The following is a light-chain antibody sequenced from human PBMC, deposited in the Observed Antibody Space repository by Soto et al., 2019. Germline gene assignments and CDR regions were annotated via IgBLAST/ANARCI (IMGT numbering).Light chain of an antibody. Sequence: QSALTQPASVSGSPGQSITISCTGTSSDVGGYNYVSWYQQHPGKAPKLMIYDVSNRPSGVSNRFSGSKSANTASLTISGLQAEDEADYYCSSHTSSSTSYVFGTGTTVTVL. J-gene: IGLJ1*01. V-gene: IGLV2-14*01. CDR1: SSDVGGYNY. CDR2: DVS. CDR3: SSHTSSSTSYV.